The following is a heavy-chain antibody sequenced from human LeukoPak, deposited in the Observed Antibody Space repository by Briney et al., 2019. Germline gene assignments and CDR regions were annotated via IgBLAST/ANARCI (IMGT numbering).Heavy chain of an antibody. CDR2: IYPGDSDT. J-gene: IGHJ3*02. Sequence: GESLKISCKGSGYRFTNYWIGWVRQMPGKGLEWMGIIYPGDSDTRYSPSFQGQVTISADKSISTAYLQWSSLKASDTAMYYCARRGTEGGSYFDAFDIWGQGTMVTVSS. V-gene: IGHV5-51*01. D-gene: IGHD1-26*01. CDR1: GYRFTNYW. CDR3: ARRGTEGGSYFDAFDI.